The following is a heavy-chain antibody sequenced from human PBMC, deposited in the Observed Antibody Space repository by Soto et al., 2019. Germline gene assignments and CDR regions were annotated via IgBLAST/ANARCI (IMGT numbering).Heavy chain of an antibody. CDR3: ARAWEGRQQLFLPDF. CDR2: INQDGSEK. V-gene: IGHV3-7*04. CDR1: GYAFTSYW. Sequence: PGGSLRLSCAASGYAFTSYWMTWVRQAPGKGLEWVANINQDGSEKSIVDSVKGRFTLSRDNAKNSVYLEVSSLKVDDTAVYYCARAWEGRQQLFLPDFWGQGTLVTSPQ. J-gene: IGHJ4*02. D-gene: IGHD5-18*01.